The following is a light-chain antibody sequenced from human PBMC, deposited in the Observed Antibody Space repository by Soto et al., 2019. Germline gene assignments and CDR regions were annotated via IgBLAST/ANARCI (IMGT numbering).Light chain of an antibody. CDR2: GAS. Sequence: EIVMTQSPATLSVSLGERATLSCRAGQSLDYNLAWYQQKPGQAPRLLIYGASARATGVPARFSGSGSETEFTLTISSVQSEDCAAYFCQQYSHRPPYTFGQGTKLEIK. CDR1: QSLDYN. V-gene: IGKV3-15*01. J-gene: IGKJ2*01. CDR3: QQYSHRPPYT.